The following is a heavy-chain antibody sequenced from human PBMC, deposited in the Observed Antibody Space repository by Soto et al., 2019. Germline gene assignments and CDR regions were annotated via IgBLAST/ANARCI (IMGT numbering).Heavy chain of an antibody. CDR2: ISSSGGTT. V-gene: IGHV3-23*01. D-gene: IGHD2-21*01. Sequence: EVQLLESGGGLVQPGGSLRLSCAAPGFTFSEYAMSWVRQAPGKGLEWVSSISSSGGTTSYTDSVKGRFTISRDNSKNTLFLQMNGLRAEDTAIYYCTKEPKKSISHDYWGLGTLVTVSP. CDR3: TKEPKKSISHDY. CDR1: GFTFSEYA. J-gene: IGHJ4*02.